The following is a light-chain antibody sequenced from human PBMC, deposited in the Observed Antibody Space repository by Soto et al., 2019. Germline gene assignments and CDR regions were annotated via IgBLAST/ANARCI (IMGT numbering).Light chain of an antibody. CDR1: SSDVGGYNY. J-gene: IGLJ1*01. Sequence: QSGQTQPASVSGSPGQSITISCTGTSSDVGGYNYVSWYQQHPGKAPKLMIYEVSNRPSGVSNRFSGSKSGNTASLTISGLQAEDEADYYCSSYTSSSTLYVFGTGTKVTVL. V-gene: IGLV2-14*01. CDR3: SSYTSSSTLYV. CDR2: EVS.